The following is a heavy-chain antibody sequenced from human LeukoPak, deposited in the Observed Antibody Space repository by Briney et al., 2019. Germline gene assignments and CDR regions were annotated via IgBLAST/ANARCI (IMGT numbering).Heavy chain of an antibody. CDR2: INHSGST. Sequence: SETLSLTCTVSGGSISSYYWSWIRQPPGKGLEWIGEINHSGSTNYNPSLKSRVTISVDTSKNQFSLKLSSVTAADTAVYYCARGYYDFWSGYYRYNWFDPWGQGTLVTVSS. J-gene: IGHJ5*02. CDR3: ARGYYDFWSGYYRYNWFDP. V-gene: IGHV4-34*01. CDR1: GGSISSYY. D-gene: IGHD3-3*01.